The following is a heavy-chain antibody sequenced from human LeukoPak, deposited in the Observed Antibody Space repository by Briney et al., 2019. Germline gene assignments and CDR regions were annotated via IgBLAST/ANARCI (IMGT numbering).Heavy chain of an antibody. V-gene: IGHV3-7*01. CDR2: INLGGSVV. J-gene: IGHJ4*02. D-gene: IGHD7-27*01. CDR3: AAWGLHNY. CDR1: GFTFSNFG. Sequence: GGSLRLSCAASGFTFSNFGMHWVRQAPGKGLEWVANINLGGSVVLYVDSVKGRCTASRDNAENSLSLQMNSLRAEDTAVYYCAAWGLHNYWGQGTLVTVSS.